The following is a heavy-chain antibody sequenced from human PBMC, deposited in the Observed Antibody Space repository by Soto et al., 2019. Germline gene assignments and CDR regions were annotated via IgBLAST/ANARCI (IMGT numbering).Heavy chain of an antibody. Sequence: QVQLQQWGAGLLKPSETLSLTCVVYGGSFSGYYWSWIRQPPGKGLEWIGEINHSGSTNYSPSLKSRVRMSVDKSENHSYLNSSSVTAADTATYYCARGGYRSSWREIIDYWGQGTLVTVSS. V-gene: IGHV4-34*01. CDR1: GGSFSGYY. D-gene: IGHD5-18*01. CDR2: INHSGST. J-gene: IGHJ4*02. CDR3: ARGGYRSSWREIIDY.